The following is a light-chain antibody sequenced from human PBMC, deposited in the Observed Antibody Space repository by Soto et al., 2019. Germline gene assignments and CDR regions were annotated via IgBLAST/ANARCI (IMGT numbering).Light chain of an antibody. J-gene: IGLJ3*02. CDR1: SSNIGAGYD. CDR2: GNS. V-gene: IGLV1-40*01. Sequence: QSVLTQPPSVSGAPGQRVTISCTESSSNIGAGYDVHWYQQLPGTAPKLLISGNSNRPSGVPDRFSGSKSGTSASLAITGLQAEDEADYYCQSYDRSLSGCVFGGGTKLTVL. CDR3: QSYDRSLSGCV.